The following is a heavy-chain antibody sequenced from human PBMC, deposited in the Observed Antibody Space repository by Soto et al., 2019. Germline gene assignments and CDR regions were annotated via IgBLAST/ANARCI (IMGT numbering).Heavy chain of an antibody. V-gene: IGHV3-23*01. CDR1: GFTFSSYA. CDR2: IRGSGGST. Sequence: GGSLRLSCAASGFTFSSYAMSWVRQAPGKGLEWVSAIRGSGGSTYYAASVKGRFTIDRDNSKNTLYLQMNSLRAEDTAVYYCAKGRIAVAASSFYYYYGMDVWGQGTTVTVSS. D-gene: IGHD6-19*01. CDR3: AKGRIAVAASSFYYYYGMDV. J-gene: IGHJ6*02.